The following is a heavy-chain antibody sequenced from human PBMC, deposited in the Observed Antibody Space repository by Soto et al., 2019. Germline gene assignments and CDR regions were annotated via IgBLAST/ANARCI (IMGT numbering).Heavy chain of an antibody. CDR3: AKGARGDYGDYASN. CDR1: GFTFDDYA. Sequence: PGGSLRLSCAASGFTFDDYAMHWVRQAPGKGLEWVSGISWNSGSIGYADSVKGRFTISRDNAKNSLYLQMNSLRAEDTALYYCAKGARGDYGDYASNWGQGTLVTVSS. D-gene: IGHD4-17*01. V-gene: IGHV3-9*01. CDR2: ISWNSGSI. J-gene: IGHJ4*02.